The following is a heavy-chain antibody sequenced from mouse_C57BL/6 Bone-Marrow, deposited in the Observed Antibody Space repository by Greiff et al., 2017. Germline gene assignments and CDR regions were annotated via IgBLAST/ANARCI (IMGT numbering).Heavy chain of an antibody. CDR1: GYAFSSYW. V-gene: IGHV1-80*01. CDR2: IYPGDGDT. Sequence: VQLQQSGAELVKPGASVKISCKASGYAFSSYWMNWVKQRPGKGLEWIGQIYPGDGDTNYNGQFKGKATLTADKSSRPAYMQLSSLTSEDSSFYCCARWGRETWFAYWGQGTLVTVSA. J-gene: IGHJ3*01. CDR3: ARWGRETWFAY.